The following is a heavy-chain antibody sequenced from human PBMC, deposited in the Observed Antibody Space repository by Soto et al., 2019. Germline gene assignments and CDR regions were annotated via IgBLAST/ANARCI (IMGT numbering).Heavy chain of an antibody. Sequence: QVQLVESGGGVVQPERSRRLSCAASGFTFSRQAMHWVRQAPGRGLEWVAVIWYHGIDTYYADSVKGRFTIARDNSTNTVYLQMNSLRGEDTAVYYCATGFLGLCTGGNCPFDYWGQGTLVTVSS. CDR1: GFTFSRQA. J-gene: IGHJ4*02. CDR2: IWYHGIDT. CDR3: ATGFLGLCTGGNCPFDY. V-gene: IGHV3-33*01. D-gene: IGHD2-15*01.